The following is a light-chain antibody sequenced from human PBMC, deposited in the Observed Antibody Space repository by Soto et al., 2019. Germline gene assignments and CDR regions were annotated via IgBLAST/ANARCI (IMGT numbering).Light chain of an antibody. V-gene: IGKV3-20*01. Sequence: EIVLTQSPGTLSLSPGERATLSCSASQSVSSSYLAWYQHKPGQAPRLLIYGASSRATGIPDRFSGSGSGTDFTLTISRLEPEDFAVYYCQQSGSSPRWTFGQGTKVEIK. CDR3: QQSGSSPRWT. J-gene: IGKJ1*01. CDR1: QSVSSSY. CDR2: GAS.